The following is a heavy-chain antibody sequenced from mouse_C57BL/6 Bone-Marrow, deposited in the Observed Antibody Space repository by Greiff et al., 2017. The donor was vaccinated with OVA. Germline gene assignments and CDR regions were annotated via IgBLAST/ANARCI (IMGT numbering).Heavy chain of an antibody. CDR1: GYSFTDYN. CDR2: INPNYGTT. V-gene: IGHV1-39*01. Sequence: VQLQQSGPELVKPGASVKLSCTASGYSFTDYNMNWVKQSNGKSLEWIGVINPNYGTTSYNQKFKGKATLTVDQSSSTAYMQLNSLASEDSSVYYCARSDYGSYFDYWGQGTTLTVSS. D-gene: IGHD1-1*01. CDR3: ARSDYGSYFDY. J-gene: IGHJ2*01.